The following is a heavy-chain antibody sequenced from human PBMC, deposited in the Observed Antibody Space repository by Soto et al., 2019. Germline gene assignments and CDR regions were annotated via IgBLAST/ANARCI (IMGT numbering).Heavy chain of an antibody. Sequence: GASVKVSCKVSGYTLTELSMHWVRQAPGKGLEWMGGFDPEDGETIYAQKFQGRVTMTEDTSTDTAYMELSSLSSEDTAFYYCARDKGGIYYYGMDVWGQGTTVTVSS. V-gene: IGHV1-24*01. CDR2: FDPEDGET. CDR1: GYTLTELS. J-gene: IGHJ6*02. D-gene: IGHD1-20*01. CDR3: ARDKGGIYYYGMDV.